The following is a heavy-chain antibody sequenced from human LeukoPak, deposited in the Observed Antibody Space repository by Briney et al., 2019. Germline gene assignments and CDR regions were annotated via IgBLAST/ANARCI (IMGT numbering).Heavy chain of an antibody. CDR2: IYYSGST. CDR1: GGSISSYY. D-gene: IGHD6-19*01. CDR3: AGGQWLPIDY. Sequence: SETLSLTSTVSGGSISSYYWSWIRQPPGKGLEWIGYIYYSGSTNYNPSLKSRVTISVDTSKNQFSLKLSSVTAADTAVYYCAGGQWLPIDYWGQGTLVTVSS. V-gene: IGHV4-59*01. J-gene: IGHJ4*02.